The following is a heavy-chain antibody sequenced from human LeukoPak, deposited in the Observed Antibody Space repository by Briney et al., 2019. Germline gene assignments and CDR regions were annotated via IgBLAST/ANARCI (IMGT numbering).Heavy chain of an antibody. CDR2: IKEDGSEK. Sequence: GGSLRLSCAASGFTFSSYWMSWVRQAMGKGLECVAKIKEDGSEKHYVDSVKGRFTISRDNTKNSLYLQMNSLRAEDTAVYYCARDDSEDYVWGSYRFFDYWGQGTLVTVSS. CDR3: ARDDSEDYVWGSYRFFDY. D-gene: IGHD3-16*02. CDR1: GFTFSSYW. V-gene: IGHV3-7*01. J-gene: IGHJ4*02.